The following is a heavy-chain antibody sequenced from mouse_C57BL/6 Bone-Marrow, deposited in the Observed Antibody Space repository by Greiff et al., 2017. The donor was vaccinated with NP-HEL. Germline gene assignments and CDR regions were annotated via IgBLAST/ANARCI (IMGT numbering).Heavy chain of an antibody. D-gene: IGHD1-1*01. CDR1: GYAFSSSW. CDR3: ARGGKLLRGYFDV. J-gene: IGHJ1*03. V-gene: IGHV1-82*01. CDR2: IYPGDGDT. Sequence: QVQLKESGPELVKPGASVKLSCKASGYAFSSSWMNWVKQRPGQGLEWIGRIYPGDGDTNYNGKFKGKATLTADKSSSTAYMQLSSLTSEDSAVYFCARGGKLLRGYFDVWGTGTTVTVSS.